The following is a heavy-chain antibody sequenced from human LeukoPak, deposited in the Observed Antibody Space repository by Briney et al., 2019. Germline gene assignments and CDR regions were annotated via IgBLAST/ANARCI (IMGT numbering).Heavy chain of an antibody. Sequence: ASVKVSCKASGYTFTSYYIHWVRQAPGQGLEWMGVINPNGGSTSYAQKFQGRVTMTRDTSTSTLYMELSSLRSEDTAVYYCARRDSGHLDYWGQGTLVTVSS. J-gene: IGHJ4*02. CDR1: GYTFTSYY. CDR3: ARRDSGHLDY. V-gene: IGHV1-46*01. CDR2: INPNGGST. D-gene: IGHD2-15*01.